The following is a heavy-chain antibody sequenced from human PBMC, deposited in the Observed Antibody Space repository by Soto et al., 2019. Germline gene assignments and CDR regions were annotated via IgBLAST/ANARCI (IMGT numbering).Heavy chain of an antibody. V-gene: IGHV4-59*01. J-gene: IGHJ5*02. CDR2: IFYSGSSGST. CDR1: GASIGSYY. CDR3: ARTALGWLDP. D-gene: IGHD2-21*02. Sequence: SETLSLTCSVSGASIGSYYWSWIRQPPGKGLEWIGYIFYSGSSGSTNYNPSLKSRVTISVDTSKNQFSLKLSSVTAADTAVYYCARTALGWLDPWGQGTLVTVSS.